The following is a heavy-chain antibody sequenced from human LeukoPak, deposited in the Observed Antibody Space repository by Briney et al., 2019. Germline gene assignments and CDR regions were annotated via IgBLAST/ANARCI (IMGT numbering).Heavy chain of an antibody. CDR1: GGSFSGYY. CDR3: ARTGYSYGYRDRRTFDP. CDR2: INHSGST. D-gene: IGHD5-18*01. Sequence: SETLSLTCAVYGGSFSGYYWSWIRQPPGKGLEWIGEINHSGSTNYNPSLKSRVTISVDTSKNQFSLKLSSVTTADTAVYYCARTGYSYGYRDRRTFDPWGQGTLVTVSS. J-gene: IGHJ5*02. V-gene: IGHV4-34*01.